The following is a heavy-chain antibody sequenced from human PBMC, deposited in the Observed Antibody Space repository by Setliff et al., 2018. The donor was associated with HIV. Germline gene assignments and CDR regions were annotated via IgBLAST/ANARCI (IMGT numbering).Heavy chain of an antibody. V-gene: IGHV1-2*02. J-gene: IGHJ4*02. CDR2: INPNSGGT. D-gene: IGHD1-26*01. CDR1: GYTFTGYY. CDR3: ATMGLNGSHWARFDY. Sequence: GASVKVSCKASGYTFTGYYMHWVRQAPGQGLEWMGWINPNSGGTNYAQNFQGRVTVTRDTSINTAYVELNSLKSDDTAVYFCATMGLNGSHWARFDYWGQGTQVTVSS.